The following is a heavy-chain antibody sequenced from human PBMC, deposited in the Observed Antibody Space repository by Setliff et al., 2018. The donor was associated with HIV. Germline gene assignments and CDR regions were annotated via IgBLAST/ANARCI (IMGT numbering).Heavy chain of an antibody. D-gene: IGHD3-3*01. CDR3: ARVPEIQLSGLVTSWGAFDV. CDR2: SIPLFGVA. J-gene: IGHJ3*01. Sequence: SVKVSCKASGDIINRYAISLVRKAPGQGLERMGGSIPLFGVANYAQIVQGRVTFTADESTRTAYMELSSLRSEDTAVYYCARVPEIQLSGLVTSWGAFDVWGQGTRVTVSS. CDR1: GDIINRYA. V-gene: IGHV1-69*13.